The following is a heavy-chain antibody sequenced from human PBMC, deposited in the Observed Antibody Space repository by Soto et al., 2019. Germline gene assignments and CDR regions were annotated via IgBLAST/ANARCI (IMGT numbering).Heavy chain of an antibody. J-gene: IGHJ4*02. CDR1: GGSFSGYY. CDR2: INHSGST. CDR3: ARSTGYDFWSGYSTLYYFDY. Sequence: PSETLSLTCAVYGGSFSGYYWSWIRQPPGKGLEWIGEINHSGSTNYNPSLKSRVTISVDTSKNQFSLKLSSVTAADTAVYYCARSTGYDFWSGYSTLYYFDYWGQGTLVNVS. V-gene: IGHV4-34*01. D-gene: IGHD3-3*01.